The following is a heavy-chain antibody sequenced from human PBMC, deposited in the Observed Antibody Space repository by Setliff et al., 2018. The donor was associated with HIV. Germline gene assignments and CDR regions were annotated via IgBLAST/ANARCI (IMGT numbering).Heavy chain of an antibody. D-gene: IGHD2-2*01. J-gene: IGHJ4*02. Sequence: SETLSLTCAVYGGSFSDYYWNWIRQPPGKGLEWIGEINHSGSTNYNPSLKSRVTMSVDTSKNQFSLNLSSVTAADTAVYYCARELGYCSGTTCYGGTFDYWGQGTLVTVSS. CDR3: ARELGYCSGTTCYGGTFDY. CDR1: GGSFSDYY. CDR2: INHSGST. V-gene: IGHV4-34*10.